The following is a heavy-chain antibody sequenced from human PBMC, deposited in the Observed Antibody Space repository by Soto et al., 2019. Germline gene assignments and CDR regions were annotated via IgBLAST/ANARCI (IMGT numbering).Heavy chain of an antibody. CDR2: ISYSGTT. CDR3: ATMGTPVTGLYYFDY. CDR1: GGSISSYY. D-gene: IGHD4-17*01. V-gene: IGHV4-59*06. J-gene: IGHJ4*02. Sequence: PSETLSLTXTVSGGSISSYYWSWIRQPPGKGLEWIGFISYSGTTHYSASLRSRVSISVDTSKNQFSLDLSSVTAADTAVYYCATMGTPVTGLYYFDYWGQGTLVTVSS.